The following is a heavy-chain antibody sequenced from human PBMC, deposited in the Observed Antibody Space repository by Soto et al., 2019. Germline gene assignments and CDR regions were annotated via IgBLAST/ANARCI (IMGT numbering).Heavy chain of an antibody. D-gene: IGHD3-10*01. CDR1: GFTFSSYA. CDR2: ISGSGAGT. CDR3: AKAGLYYYNSGSQYFDP. J-gene: IGHJ5*02. V-gene: IGHV3-23*01. Sequence: GGSLRLSCASSGFTFSSYAMSWVRQAPGKGLEWVSIISGSGAGTNYADSVKGRFTISRDNSKNALYLQMNSLRAEDTAVYYCAKAGLYYYNSGSQYFDPWGQGTLVTVSS.